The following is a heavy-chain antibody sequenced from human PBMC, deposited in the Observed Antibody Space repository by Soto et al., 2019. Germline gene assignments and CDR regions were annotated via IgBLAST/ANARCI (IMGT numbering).Heavy chain of an antibody. D-gene: IGHD2-8*01. CDR2: ISGSGGST. Sequence: EVQLLESGGGWVQPGGSLRLSCAASGFTFSSYAMSWVRQAPGKGLEWVSAISGSGGSTYYADSVKGRFTISRDKSKNTLYLQMNSLRAEDTAVYYCAKDCTNGVCPYWYFDLWGRGTLVTVSS. CDR1: GFTFSSYA. V-gene: IGHV3-23*01. CDR3: AKDCTNGVCPYWYFDL. J-gene: IGHJ2*01.